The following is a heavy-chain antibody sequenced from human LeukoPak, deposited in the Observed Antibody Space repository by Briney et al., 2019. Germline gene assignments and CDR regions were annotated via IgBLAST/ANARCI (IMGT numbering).Heavy chain of an antibody. CDR1: GFTFSSYE. CDR2: ISSSGSTI. V-gene: IGHV3-48*03. CDR3: ARDLNYYDSSGYYRRRGGVDY. J-gene: IGHJ4*02. D-gene: IGHD3-22*01. Sequence: GGSLRLSCAASGFTFSSYEMNWVRQAPGKGLEWVSYISSSGSTIYYADSVKGRFTISRDNAKNSLYLKRNSLRAEDTAVYYCARDLNYYDSSGYYRRRGGVDYWGQGTLVTVSS.